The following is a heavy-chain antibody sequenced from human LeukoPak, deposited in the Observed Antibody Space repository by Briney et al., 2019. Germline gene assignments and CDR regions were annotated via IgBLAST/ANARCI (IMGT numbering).Heavy chain of an antibody. CDR3: ARVRGSTFYIHY. Sequence: SETLSLTCAVHGGSFSGYYWSWIRQPPGKGLEWIGEMNHSGSTNYNPSLKSRVTISLDTSKNQFSLRLNSVTAADTAVYYCARVRGSTFYIHYWGRGTLVTVSS. D-gene: IGHD2/OR15-2a*01. CDR2: MNHSGST. J-gene: IGHJ4*02. CDR1: GGSFSGYY. V-gene: IGHV4-34*01.